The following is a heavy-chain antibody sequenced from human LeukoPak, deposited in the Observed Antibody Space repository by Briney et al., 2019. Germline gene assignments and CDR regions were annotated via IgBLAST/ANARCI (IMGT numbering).Heavy chain of an antibody. CDR2: ISYDGSNK. D-gene: IGHD3-10*01. CDR1: GFTFSSYS. V-gene: IGHV3-30-3*01. J-gene: IGHJ5*02. CDR3: TREHPLYYGEAWTNWFDP. Sequence: GGSLRLSCAVSGFTFSSYSMHWVRQAPGKGLEWVASISYDGSNKDYADAVKGRFTISRDTSKDTLYLQMNSLRAEDTAMYYCTREHPLYYGEAWTNWFDPWGQGTLVTVSS.